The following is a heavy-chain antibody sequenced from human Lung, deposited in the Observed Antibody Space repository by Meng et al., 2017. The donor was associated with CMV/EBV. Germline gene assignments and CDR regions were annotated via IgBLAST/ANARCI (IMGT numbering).Heavy chain of an antibody. J-gene: IGHJ5*02. Sequence: YTFHSYGINWVRQAPGQGLEWMGWIRVYNGDTRYAQKFQGRVTMTTDTSTSTAYMELRSLRSDDTAVYYCARRGPSYCGVDCLAWFDPWGQGTLVTVSS. CDR2: IRVYNGDT. CDR1: YTFHSYG. CDR3: ARRGPSYCGVDCLAWFDP. D-gene: IGHD2-21*01. V-gene: IGHV1-18*01.